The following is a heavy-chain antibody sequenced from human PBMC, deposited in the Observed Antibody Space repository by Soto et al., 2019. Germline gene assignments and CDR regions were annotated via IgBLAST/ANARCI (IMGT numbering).Heavy chain of an antibody. CDR2: INAGNGNT. J-gene: IGHJ3*02. CDR1: GYTFTSYA. V-gene: IGHV1-3*01. CDR3: ARGEDIWGSYRLGSSFDI. Sequence: GASVKVSCKASGYTFTSYAMHWVRQAPGQRLEWMGWINAGNGNTKYSQKFQGRVTITRDTSAGTAYMELSSLRSEDTAVYYCARGEDIWGSYRLGSSFDIWGQGTMVTVSS. D-gene: IGHD3-16*02.